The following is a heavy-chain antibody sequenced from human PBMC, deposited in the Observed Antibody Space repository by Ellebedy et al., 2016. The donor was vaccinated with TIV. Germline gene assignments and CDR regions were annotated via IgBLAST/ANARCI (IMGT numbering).Heavy chain of an antibody. CDR2: MSYYGSNK. Sequence: GESLKISCVASKFSFTTYAVHWVRQAPGKGLEWVAVMSYYGSNKYYTDSVKGRFTISRDNSKNTLYLQMNSLTTEDTATYFCARDSGADDAFDMWGQGTMVIVSS. CDR1: KFSFTTYA. J-gene: IGHJ3*02. D-gene: IGHD1-26*01. CDR3: ARDSGADDAFDM. V-gene: IGHV3-30-3*01.